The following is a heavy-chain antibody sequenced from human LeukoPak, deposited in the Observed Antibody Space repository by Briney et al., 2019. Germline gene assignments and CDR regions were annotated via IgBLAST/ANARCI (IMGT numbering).Heavy chain of an antibody. D-gene: IGHD2-2*01. V-gene: IGHV1-58*01. CDR3: AADPWSSTSCH. Sequence: WIGWIVVGSGNTNYAQKFQERVTITRDMSTSTAYMELSSLRSEDTAVYYCAADPWSSTSCHWGQGTLVTVSS. CDR2: IVVGSGNT. J-gene: IGHJ4*02.